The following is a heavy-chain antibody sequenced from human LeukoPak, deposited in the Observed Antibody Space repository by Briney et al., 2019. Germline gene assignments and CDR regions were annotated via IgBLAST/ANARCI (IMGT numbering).Heavy chain of an antibody. CDR1: GYSFTGYY. CDR2: ISPHSGGT. D-gene: IGHD3-16*01. CDR3: AKDSAVWGSLNYFDP. J-gene: IGHJ5*02. V-gene: IGHV1-2*02. Sequence: ASVKVSCKASGYSFTGYYIHWVRQAPGQGLEWLGWISPHSGGTKFALNFQGRVTMSRDTSINTAYMELSRLTSDDTAVYYCAKDSAVWGSLNYFDPWGQGTLVTVSS.